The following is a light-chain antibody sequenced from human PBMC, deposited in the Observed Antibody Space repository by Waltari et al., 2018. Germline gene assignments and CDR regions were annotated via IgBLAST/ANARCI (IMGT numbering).Light chain of an antibody. Sequence: DIRMTQSPPSLPASVGDSVTITCRASQGISSYLNWYQQKPGQAPKLLIYAASSLQSGVPSRFSGRGFGTDFALTINSLQPEDFAVYFCQQTYSHFRTFGQGTKVDVK. J-gene: IGKJ1*01. V-gene: IGKV1-39*01. CDR3: QQTYSHFRT. CDR1: QGISSY. CDR2: AAS.